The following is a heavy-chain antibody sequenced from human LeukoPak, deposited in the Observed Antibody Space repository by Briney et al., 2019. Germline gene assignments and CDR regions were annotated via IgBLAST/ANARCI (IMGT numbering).Heavy chain of an antibody. D-gene: IGHD2-2*01. CDR3: ARYCSSTSCSGYAFDI. J-gene: IGHJ3*02. CDR1: GYSISSGYY. Sequence: SETLSLTCAVSGYSISSGYYWGWIRQPPGKGLEWIGSIYHSGSTYYNPSLKSRVTISVDTSKNQFSLKLSSVTAADTAVYYCARYCSSTSCSGYAFDIWGQGTMVTVSS. V-gene: IGHV4-38-2*01. CDR2: IYHSGST.